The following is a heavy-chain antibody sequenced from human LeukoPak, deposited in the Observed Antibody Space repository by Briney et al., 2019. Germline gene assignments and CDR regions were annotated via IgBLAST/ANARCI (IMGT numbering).Heavy chain of an antibody. CDR3: VRSQSQFVVVVAAITPEY. Sequence: PGGSLRLSCAASGFTFSSYAMGWVRQAPGKGLEWVSSIGGSGGGTYYADSVKGRFTISRDNSKNTLYLQMNSLRAEDTALYYCVRSQSQFVVVVAAITPEYWGQGTLVTVSS. CDR2: IGGSGGGT. J-gene: IGHJ4*02. D-gene: IGHD2-15*01. V-gene: IGHV3-23*01. CDR1: GFTFSSYA.